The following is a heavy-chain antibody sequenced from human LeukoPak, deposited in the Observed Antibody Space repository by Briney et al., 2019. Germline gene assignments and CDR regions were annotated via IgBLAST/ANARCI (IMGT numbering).Heavy chain of an antibody. CDR2: ISNGKT. D-gene: IGHD2-15*01. CDR1: GFPFSSHA. CDR3: VREAGYCAPVCVKTNWFDP. Sequence: GGSLRLSCAASGFPFSSHAMSWVRQPPGKGLEWVAAISNGKTYYADSVRGRFAISRDDSTNTVYLHMNSLRDEDTALYHCVREAGYCAPVCVKTNWFDPWGQGTLVIVSS. V-gene: IGHV3-23*01. J-gene: IGHJ5*02.